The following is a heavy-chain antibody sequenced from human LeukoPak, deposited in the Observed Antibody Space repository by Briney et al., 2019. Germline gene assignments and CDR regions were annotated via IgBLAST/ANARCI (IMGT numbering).Heavy chain of an antibody. CDR3: ARADIVGTILTDAFHI. CDR2: INPNSGGT. CDR1: GYTFTSYY. D-gene: IGHD5-12*01. J-gene: IGHJ3*02. Sequence: ASVKVSCKASGYTFTSYYMHWVRQAPGQGLEWMGWINPNSGGTNYAQKFQGRVTMTRDTSISTAYMDLSRLRSDDTAVYYCARADIVGTILTDAFHIWGQGTRVTVSS. V-gene: IGHV1-2*02.